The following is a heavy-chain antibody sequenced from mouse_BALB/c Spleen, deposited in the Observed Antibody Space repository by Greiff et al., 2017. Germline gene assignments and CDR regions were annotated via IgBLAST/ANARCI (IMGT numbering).Heavy chain of an antibody. CDR3: TREGSTMITTRGYFDY. J-gene: IGHJ2*01. CDR2: ISPGNSDT. CDR1: GYTFTSYW. V-gene: IGHV1-5*01. Sequence: EVKLQQSGTVLARPGASVKMSCKASGYTFTSYWMHWVKQRPGQGLEWIGAISPGNSDTSYNQKFKGKAKLTAVTSTSTAYMELSSLTNEDSAVYYCTREGSTMITTRGYFDYWGQGTTLTVSS. D-gene: IGHD2-4*01.